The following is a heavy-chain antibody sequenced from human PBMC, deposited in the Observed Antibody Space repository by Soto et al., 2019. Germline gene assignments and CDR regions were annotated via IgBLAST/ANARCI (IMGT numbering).Heavy chain of an antibody. D-gene: IGHD3-10*01. J-gene: IGHJ6*02. V-gene: IGHV3-15*07. Sequence: EVQLAESGGGLVKPGGSLRLSCAASGFSFSNAWMNWVRQAPGKGLEWVGRIKSRADGGSTDYAAPVKDRVTSSRDDSGSTLYLEMNSLKTEDTAVYFCTTSRSGFAYYYGMDVWGQGTTVSVS. CDR1: GFSFSNAW. CDR3: TTSRSGFAYYYGMDV. CDR2: IKSRADGGST.